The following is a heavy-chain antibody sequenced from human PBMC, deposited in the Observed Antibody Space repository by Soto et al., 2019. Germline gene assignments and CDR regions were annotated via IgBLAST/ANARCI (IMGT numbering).Heavy chain of an antibody. CDR1: GYTFTSYA. CDR2: INAGNGNT. Sequence: QVQLVQSGAEVKKPGASVKVSCKASGYTFTSYAMHWVRQAPGQRLEWMGWINAGNGNTKYSQKFQGRVTITRATSASTAYMELSSLRSEDTAVYYCARERPYYYASRGNHWFDPWGQGTLVTVSS. V-gene: IGHV1-3*01. J-gene: IGHJ5*02. CDR3: ARERPYYYASRGNHWFDP. D-gene: IGHD3-22*01.